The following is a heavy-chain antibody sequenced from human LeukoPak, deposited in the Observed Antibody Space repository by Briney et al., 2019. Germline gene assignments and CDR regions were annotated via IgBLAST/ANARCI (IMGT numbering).Heavy chain of an antibody. CDR3: ARVVDVGVPGFQH. CDR1: GYTFTCYY. CDR2: INANSGDT. Sequence: ASVKVSCKTSGYTFTCYYLHWVRQAPRQGPELMGWINANSGDTYYVQKFKGRITMTRDTSINTAYMELNRLISDDTAVYYCARVVDVGVPGFQHWGRGTLVTVSS. V-gene: IGHV1-2*02. J-gene: IGHJ1*01. D-gene: IGHD1-26*01.